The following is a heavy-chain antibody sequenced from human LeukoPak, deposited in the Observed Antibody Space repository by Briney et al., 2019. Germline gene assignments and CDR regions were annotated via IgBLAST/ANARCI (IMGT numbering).Heavy chain of an antibody. D-gene: IGHD1-1*01. CDR3: ARTTTSDAFGI. CDR2: IYYSGST. J-gene: IGHJ3*02. Sequence: PSETLSLTCAVYGGSFSGYYWSWIRQYPGKGLEWIGYIYYSGSTYYNPSLKSRVTISVDTSKNQFSLRLSSVTAADTAIYYCARTTTSDAFGIWGQGTMVTVSS. CDR1: GGSFSGYY. V-gene: IGHV4-31*11.